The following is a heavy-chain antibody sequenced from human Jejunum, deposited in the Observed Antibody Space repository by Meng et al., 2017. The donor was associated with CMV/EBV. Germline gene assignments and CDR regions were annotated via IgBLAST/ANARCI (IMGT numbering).Heavy chain of an antibody. D-gene: IGHD3-3*01. CDR1: GGSIGSGDYY. V-gene: IGHV4-30-4*08. CDR2: IHDTGST. Sequence: QGRLQESGPELVKPYQTLSLTCSVSGGSIGSGDYYGSWIRQPPGKGLEWIGYIHDTGSTYYNPSLKSRVDISLGTSRNHFSLTLSSVTAEDTAVYFCARGSIFVSFDSWGQGTLVTVSS. J-gene: IGHJ4*02. CDR3: ARGSIFVSFDS.